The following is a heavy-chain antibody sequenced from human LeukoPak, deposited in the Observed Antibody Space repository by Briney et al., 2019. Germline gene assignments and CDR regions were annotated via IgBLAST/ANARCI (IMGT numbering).Heavy chain of an antibody. CDR2: IRNDGSNT. CDR3: AKGGAVPGRDY. V-gene: IGHV3-30*02. CDR1: GFSFSSYG. Sequence: GGSLRLSCAASGFSFSSYGMHWLRQAPGKGLEWVAFIRNDGSNTYYADSVKGRFTVSRDNSKNTLYLQINSLSGEDTAVYYCAKGGAVPGRDYWGQGTLVTVSS. D-gene: IGHD6-19*01. J-gene: IGHJ4*02.